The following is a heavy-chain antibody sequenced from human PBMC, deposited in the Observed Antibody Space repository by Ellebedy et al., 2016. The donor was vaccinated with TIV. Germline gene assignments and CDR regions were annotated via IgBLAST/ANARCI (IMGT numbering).Heavy chain of an antibody. CDR1: GYTFTSYY. CDR2: INPSGGST. CDR3: ARGLWLAAYYYYGMDV. J-gene: IGHJ6*02. D-gene: IGHD3-9*01. V-gene: IGHV1-46*01. Sequence: ASVKVSXKASGYTFTSYYMHWVRQAPGQGLEWMGIINPSGGSTSYAQKFQGRVTITADESTSTAYMELSSLRSEDTAVYYCARGLWLAAYYYYGMDVWGQGTTVTVSS.